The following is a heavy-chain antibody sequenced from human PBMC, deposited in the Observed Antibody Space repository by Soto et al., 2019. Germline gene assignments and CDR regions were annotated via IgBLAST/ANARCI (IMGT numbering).Heavy chain of an antibody. V-gene: IGHV5-51*01. CDR3: ARTSMQSRGYSYGHGGMDV. J-gene: IGHJ6*02. CDR2: IYPDDSDT. D-gene: IGHD5-18*01. Sequence: PGESLKISCNTSGYSFTSYWIGWVCQMPGKGLEWMGIIYPDDSDTRYSPSFQGQVTISADKSISTAYLQWSSLKASDTAMYYCARTSMQSRGYSYGHGGMDVWGQGTTVTVSS. CDR1: GYSFTSYW.